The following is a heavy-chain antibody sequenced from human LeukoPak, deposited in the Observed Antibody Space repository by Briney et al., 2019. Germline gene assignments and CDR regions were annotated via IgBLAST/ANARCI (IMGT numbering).Heavy chain of an antibody. Sequence: GGSLRLSCTASGFTFGDYAMSWVRQAPGKGLEWVGFIRSKAHGGTTEYAASVKGRFTISRDDSKSIAYLQMNSLKTEDTAVYYCTWLLWFGELQYWGQGTLVTVSS. CDR3: TWLLWFGELQY. J-gene: IGHJ4*02. D-gene: IGHD3-10*01. V-gene: IGHV3-49*04. CDR2: IRSKAHGGTT. CDR1: GFTFGDYA.